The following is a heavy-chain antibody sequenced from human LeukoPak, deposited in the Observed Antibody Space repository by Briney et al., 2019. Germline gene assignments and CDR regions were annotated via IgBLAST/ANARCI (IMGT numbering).Heavy chain of an antibody. CDR2: IYTSGST. CDR1: GGSISSYY. V-gene: IGHV4-4*07. Sequence: SETLSLTCTVSGGSISSYYWSWIRQPAGKGLEWIARIYTSGSTNYNPSLKSRVTMSVDTSKNQFSLKLSSVTAADTAVYYCARDSTIFGVATGGDYMDVWGKGTTVTVSS. J-gene: IGHJ6*03. CDR3: ARDSTIFGVATGGDYMDV. D-gene: IGHD3-3*01.